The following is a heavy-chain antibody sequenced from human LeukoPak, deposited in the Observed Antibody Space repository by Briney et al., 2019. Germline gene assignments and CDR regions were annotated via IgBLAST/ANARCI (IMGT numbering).Heavy chain of an antibody. V-gene: IGHV1-69*06. J-gene: IGHJ3*02. CDR3: ARRQYYDSSGYSGYAFDI. D-gene: IGHD3-22*01. Sequence: SVKVSCKASGGTFSSYAISWVRQAPGQGLEWMGGIIPIFGTANYAQKFQGRVTITADKSTSTAYMELSSLRSEDTAVYYCARRQYYDSSGYSGYAFDIWGQGTMVTVSS. CDR2: IIPIFGTA. CDR1: GGTFSSYA.